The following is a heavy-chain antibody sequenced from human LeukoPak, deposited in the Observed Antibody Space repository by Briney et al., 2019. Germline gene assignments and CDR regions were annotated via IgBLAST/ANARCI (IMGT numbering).Heavy chain of an antibody. V-gene: IGHV3-74*01. CDR3: ARDPYSSGWE. CDR2: INNDGTTT. Sequence: PGGSLRLSCAASGFTFSSDWMHWVRQAPGKGLVWVSLINNDGTTTAYADSVKGRLTISRDNAKNTVYLQMNSLRAEDTAVYYCARDPYSSGWEWGQGTLVTVSS. CDR1: GFTFSSDW. J-gene: IGHJ4*02. D-gene: IGHD6-19*01.